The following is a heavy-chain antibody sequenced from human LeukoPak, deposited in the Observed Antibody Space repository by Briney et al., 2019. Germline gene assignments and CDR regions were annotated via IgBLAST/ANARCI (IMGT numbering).Heavy chain of an antibody. CDR2: LYSDGTT. CDR3: ARVAYYRVTADQITDAFDV. V-gene: IGHV3-66*01. J-gene: IGHJ3*01. D-gene: IGHD2-21*02. CDR1: GFTVSSHY. Sequence: GGSLRLSCAASGFTVSSHYMNWVRQAPGKGLQWVSVLYSDGTTYHADSVKGRFTISRDNSRSTLYLQMNSLRAEDTAVYFCARVAYYRVTADQITDAFDVWGRGTAVTVSS.